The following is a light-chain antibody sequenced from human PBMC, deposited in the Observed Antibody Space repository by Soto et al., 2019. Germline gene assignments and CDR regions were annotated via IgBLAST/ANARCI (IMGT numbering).Light chain of an antibody. J-gene: IGKJ3*01. Sequence: DIQMTQSPASLSASLGDKVTIACRTSQTISRSLNWYHHRPGKAPRLLVYAATTLQSGVPSRFSGGGSGTDFNLTISSLQPEDFATYYCQQSFSIPFTFGPGTKVDIK. CDR2: AAT. V-gene: IGKV1-39*01. CDR3: QQSFSIPFT. CDR1: QTISRS.